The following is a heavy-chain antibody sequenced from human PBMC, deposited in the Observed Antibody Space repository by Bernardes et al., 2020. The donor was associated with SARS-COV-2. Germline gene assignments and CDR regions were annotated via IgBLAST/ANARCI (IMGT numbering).Heavy chain of an antibody. J-gene: IGHJ3*02. CDR2: IYYSGST. CDR1: GGSISSGGYY. CDR3: ARGMIVVVADAFDI. Sequence: TLSLTCTVSGGSISSGGYYWSWIRQHPGKGLEWIGYIYYSGSTYYNPSLKSRVTISVDTSKNQFSLKLSSVTAADTAVYYCARGMIVVVADAFDIWGQGTIVSVSS. D-gene: IGHD3-22*01. V-gene: IGHV4-31*03.